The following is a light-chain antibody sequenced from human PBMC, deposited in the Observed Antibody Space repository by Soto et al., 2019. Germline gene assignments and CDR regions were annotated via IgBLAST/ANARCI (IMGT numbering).Light chain of an antibody. V-gene: IGKV3-20*01. CDR1: QSVSSK. J-gene: IGKJ5*01. CDR3: QQYGSSLV. CDR2: DAS. Sequence: EIVMTQSPATLSVSPGERATLSCRASQSVSSKLAWYQQKPGQAPRLLIHDASSRATGIPDRFSGSGSGTDFTLTISRLEPEDFAVYYCQQYGSSLVFGQGTRLEIK.